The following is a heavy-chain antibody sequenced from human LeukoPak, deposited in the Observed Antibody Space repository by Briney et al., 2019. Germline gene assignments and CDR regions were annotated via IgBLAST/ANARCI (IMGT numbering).Heavy chain of an antibody. D-gene: IGHD3-22*01. V-gene: IGHV4-59*01. CDR1: GGSFSGYY. CDR2: IYYSGST. Sequence: SETLSLTCAVYGGSFSGYYRSWIRQPPGKGLEWIGYIYYSGSTNYNPSLKSRVTISVDTSKNQFSLKLSSVTAADTAVYYCARGEYSSGYYYWFDPWGQGTLVTVSS. CDR3: ARGEYSSGYYYWFDP. J-gene: IGHJ5*02.